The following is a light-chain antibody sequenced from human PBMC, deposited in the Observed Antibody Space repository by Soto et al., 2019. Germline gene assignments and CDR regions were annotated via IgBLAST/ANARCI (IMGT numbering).Light chain of an antibody. V-gene: IGLV1-40*01. J-gene: IGLJ1*01. CDR3: QSYDSTLSARYV. Sequence: VLTQPPSVSGAPGQRVTISCTGSSSNIGAGYDVHWYQQRPGTAPKLLIFGNTNRPSGVPDRFSGSKSGTSASLAITGLQAEDEGDYYCQSYDSTLSARYVFGTGTKVTV. CDR1: SSNIGAGYD. CDR2: GNT.